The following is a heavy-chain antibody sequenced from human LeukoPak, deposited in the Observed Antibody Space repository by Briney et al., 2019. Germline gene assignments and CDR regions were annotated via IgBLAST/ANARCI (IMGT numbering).Heavy chain of an antibody. J-gene: IGHJ3*01. D-gene: IGHD6-13*01. V-gene: IGHV4-59*07. Sequence: SDTLSLTCTVSVGSIRSYYWSCIREPPAKGREWIGYIYHSGSTDYNPYLKSRVTISVDTSKNQFSLRLSSVTAADTAVYYCARGGGGIAASPWGQGTMVTVSS. CDR3: ARGGGGIAASP. CDR2: IYHSGST. CDR1: VGSIRSYY.